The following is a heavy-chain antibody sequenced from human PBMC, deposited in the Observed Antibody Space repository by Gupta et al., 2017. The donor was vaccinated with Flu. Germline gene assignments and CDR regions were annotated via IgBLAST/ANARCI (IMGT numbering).Heavy chain of an antibody. CDR3: APAAPNFDY. D-gene: IGHD2-15*01. V-gene: IGHV3-48*03. CDR1: GFTFTPYA. Sequence: EVQLVESGGGLVQPGGYLRLSCEASGFTFTPYAFMWVRQAPRKGLEWLSYISSSGSTLYYADSVKGRFTISRDDAKDSLYLQMNSLRAEDTAVYYCAPAAPNFDYWGQGALVAVSS. J-gene: IGHJ4*02. CDR2: ISSSGSTL.